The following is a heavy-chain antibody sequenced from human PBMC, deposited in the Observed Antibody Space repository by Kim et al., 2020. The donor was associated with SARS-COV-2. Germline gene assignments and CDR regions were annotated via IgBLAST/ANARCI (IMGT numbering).Heavy chain of an antibody. CDR2: IKQDGREK. V-gene: IGHV3-7*03. Sequence: GGSLRLSCVSSGFSISSYWMTWVRQAPGKGLEWVANIKQDGREKYYVDSVKGRFTISRDNAKNSLYLQMNSLSTEDTAVYYCARKGCSLNCHDASDVWGQGTKVTVSS. D-gene: IGHD1-20*01. CDR1: GFSISSYW. J-gene: IGHJ3*01. CDR3: ARKGCSLNCHDASDV.